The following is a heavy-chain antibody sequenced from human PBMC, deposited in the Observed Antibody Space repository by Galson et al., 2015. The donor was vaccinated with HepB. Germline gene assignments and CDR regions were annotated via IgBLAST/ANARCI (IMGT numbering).Heavy chain of an antibody. V-gene: IGHV1-18*04. CDR1: GYTFTSYG. D-gene: IGHD6-13*01. CDR3: SASIAAAGNGQDY. CDR2: ISAYNGNT. Sequence: SVKVSCKASGYTFTSYGISWVRQAPGQGLEWMGWISAYNGNTNYAQKLQGRVTMTTDTSTSTAYMELRSLRSDDTAVYYCSASIAAAGNGQDYWGQGTLVTVSS. J-gene: IGHJ4*02.